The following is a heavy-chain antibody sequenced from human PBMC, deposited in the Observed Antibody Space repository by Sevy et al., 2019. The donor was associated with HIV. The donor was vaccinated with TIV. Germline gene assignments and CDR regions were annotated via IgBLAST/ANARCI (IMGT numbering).Heavy chain of an antibody. V-gene: IGHV5-51*01. CDR1: GYSFTTYW. J-gene: IGHJ5*02. CDR3: ARPSVGSGGWFDP. Sequence: GESLKISCKGSGYSFTTYWIGWVRQMPGKGLEWMGFIYPGDSDTRYSPSFQGQVTISADKSISTAYLQWSSLKASETAMYYWARPSVGSGGWFDPWGRGTRVTVSA. CDR2: IYPGDSDT. D-gene: IGHD3-10*01.